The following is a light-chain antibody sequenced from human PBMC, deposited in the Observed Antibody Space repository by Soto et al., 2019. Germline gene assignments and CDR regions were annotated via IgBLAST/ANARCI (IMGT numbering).Light chain of an antibody. Sequence: EILLTQSPATLSLSPGERDTLSCRASQTVGSFLAWYQQKPAQAPRLLIYGASTSATGIPARFSGSGSGTEFTLTTSSLQSEDFAADYCQQYNYWPRTFGQGTKVDIK. J-gene: IGKJ1*01. CDR1: QTVGSF. CDR2: GAS. V-gene: IGKV3-15*01. CDR3: QQYNYWPRT.